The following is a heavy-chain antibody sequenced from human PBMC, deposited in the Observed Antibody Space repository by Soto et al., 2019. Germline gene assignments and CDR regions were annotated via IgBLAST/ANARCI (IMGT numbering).Heavy chain of an antibody. Sequence: SVKVSCKASGGTFSSSAISWLRLAPGQGLEWMGGIIPIFGTANYAQTFEGRVTITPDASTSIAYIELRSVRSEDTAVYYRAGWLYGCNYYFDYWGQGTLVTVSS. J-gene: IGHJ4*02. CDR2: IIPIFGTA. CDR1: GGTFSSSA. D-gene: IGHD3-16*01. V-gene: IGHV1-69*13. CDR3: AGWLYGCNYYFDY.